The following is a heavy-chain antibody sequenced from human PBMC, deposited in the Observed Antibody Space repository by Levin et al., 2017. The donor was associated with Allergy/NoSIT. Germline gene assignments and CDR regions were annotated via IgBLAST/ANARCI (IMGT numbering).Heavy chain of an antibody. J-gene: IGHJ3*02. CDR2: IYSGGST. Sequence: GESLKISCAASGFTVSSNYMSWVRQAPGKGLEWVSVIYSGGSTYYADSVKGRFTISRDNSKNTLYLQMNSLRAEDTAVYYCARDEWLADAFDIWGQGTMVTVSS. CDR1: GFTVSSNY. CDR3: ARDEWLADAFDI. D-gene: IGHD6-19*01. V-gene: IGHV3-66*02.